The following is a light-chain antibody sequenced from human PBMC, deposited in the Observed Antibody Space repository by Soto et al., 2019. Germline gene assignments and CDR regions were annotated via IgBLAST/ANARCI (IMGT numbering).Light chain of an antibody. CDR1: QNLGTLY. V-gene: IGKV3-20*01. J-gene: IGKJ1*01. Sequence: EIVLTQSPGTLSLSPGERGTLSCRASQNLGTLYLAWFQQKSGQAPRLLIYSPSRRATGIPDRFTGSGSGTDFTLTINRVEPEDFAVYFCQQYAGSPRTFGQGTKVEI. CDR2: SPS. CDR3: QQYAGSPRT.